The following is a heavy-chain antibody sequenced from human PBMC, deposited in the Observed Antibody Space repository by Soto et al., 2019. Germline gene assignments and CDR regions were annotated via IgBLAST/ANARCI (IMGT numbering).Heavy chain of an antibody. V-gene: IGHV3-9*01. CDR3: AKVGAAAGYYYYYMDV. CDR2: ISWNSGSI. CDR1: GFTFDDYA. Sequence: GGFLRLSCAASGFTFDDYAMHWVRQAPGKGLEWVSGISWNSGSIGYADSVKGRFTISRDNAKNSLYLQMNSLRAEDTALYYCAKVGAAAGYYYYYMDVWGKGTTVTVSS. J-gene: IGHJ6*03. D-gene: IGHD6-13*01.